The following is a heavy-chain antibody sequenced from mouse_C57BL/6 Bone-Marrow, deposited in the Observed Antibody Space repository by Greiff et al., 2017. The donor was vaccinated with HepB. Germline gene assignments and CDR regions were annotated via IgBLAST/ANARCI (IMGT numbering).Heavy chain of an antibody. Sequence: EVQLQQSGPELVKPGASVKISCKASGYTFTDYYMNWVKQSHGKSLEWIGDINPNNGGTNYNQKFKGKATLTVDKSSSTAYMELRILTSEDSAVYYCAEGLLWYLDYWGQGTTLTVSS. D-gene: IGHD2-1*01. J-gene: IGHJ2*01. V-gene: IGHV1-26*01. CDR1: GYTFTDYY. CDR3: AEGLLWYLDY. CDR2: INPNNGGT.